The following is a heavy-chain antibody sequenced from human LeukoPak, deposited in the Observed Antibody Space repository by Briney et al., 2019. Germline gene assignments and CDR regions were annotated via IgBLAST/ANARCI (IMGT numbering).Heavy chain of an antibody. CDR2: IWYDGSNK. Sequence: GGSLRLSCAASGFTFSSYGMHWVRQAPGKGLEWVAVIWYDGSNKYYADSVKGRFTISRDNSKNTLYLQMNSLRAEDTAVYYCARDRDGDYFDYWGQGTLVTVSS. V-gene: IGHV3-33*01. CDR1: GFTFSSYG. CDR3: ARDRDGDYFDY. J-gene: IGHJ4*02. D-gene: IGHD4-17*01.